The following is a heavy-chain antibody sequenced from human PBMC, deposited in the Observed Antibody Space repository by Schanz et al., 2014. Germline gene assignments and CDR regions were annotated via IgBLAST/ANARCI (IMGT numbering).Heavy chain of an antibody. CDR1: GFSFSDHA. CDR3: AKYRGYYRVSGSYRELEY. Sequence: EVELVESGGGLVQPGGSLRLSCAASGFSFSDHAMDWVRQAPGKGLEWISYIGSSSSRIDHADSVKGRFTISRDNAKNSLYLQMNSLRPEDTAVYYCAKYRGYYRVSGSYRELEYWGQGTLVTVSS. CDR2: IGSSSSRI. D-gene: IGHD3-10*01. J-gene: IGHJ4*02. V-gene: IGHV3-48*01.